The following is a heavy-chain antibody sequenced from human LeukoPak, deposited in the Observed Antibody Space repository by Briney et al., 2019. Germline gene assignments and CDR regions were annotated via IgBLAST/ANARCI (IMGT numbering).Heavy chain of an antibody. CDR1: GCRFTGYY. Sequence: ASVKVSCKASGCRFTGYYMHWVRPAPGQGLEWMGWINPNSGGTNYAQKFQGRVTMTRDTSISTAYMELSRLRSDDTVVYYCPRGNVLLGFDYWGQGTLVTVSS. V-gene: IGHV1-2*02. CDR3: PRGNVLLGFDY. J-gene: IGHJ4*02. D-gene: IGHD1-1*01. CDR2: INPNSGGT.